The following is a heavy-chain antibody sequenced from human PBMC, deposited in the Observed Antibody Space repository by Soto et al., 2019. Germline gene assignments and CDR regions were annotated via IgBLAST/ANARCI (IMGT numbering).Heavy chain of an antibody. CDR2: IIPILGIA. Sequence: QVQLVQSGAEVKKPGSSVKVSCKASGGTFSSYTISWVRQAPGQGLEWMGRIIPILGIANYAQKFQGRVTITADKSTSAAYMELSSLRSEDTAVYYCARRGGCSSTSCDQAWGQGTLVTVSS. V-gene: IGHV1-69*02. CDR3: ARRGGCSSTSCDQA. CDR1: GGTFSSYT. D-gene: IGHD2-2*01. J-gene: IGHJ5*02.